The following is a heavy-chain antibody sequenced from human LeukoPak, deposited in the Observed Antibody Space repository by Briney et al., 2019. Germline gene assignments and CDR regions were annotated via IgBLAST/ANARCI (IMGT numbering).Heavy chain of an antibody. J-gene: IGHJ4*02. CDR3: ARGVYIAAAQYAY. Sequence: SETLSLTCTVSGGSISSYYWSWIRQPPGKGLEWVGYIYYSGTTKYNPSLRSRVSISVDTSKNQFSLKLSSVTAADTAVYYCARGVYIAAAQYAYWGQGTLVTVSS. CDR2: IYYSGTT. V-gene: IGHV4-59*01. CDR1: GGSISSYY. D-gene: IGHD6-13*01.